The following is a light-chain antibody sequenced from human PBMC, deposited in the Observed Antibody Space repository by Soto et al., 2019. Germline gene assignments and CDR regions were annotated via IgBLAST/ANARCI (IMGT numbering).Light chain of an antibody. CDR3: QQANSFPLT. Sequence: DIQMTQSPSSVSASVGARVTITCRASQVISSWLAWYQQKPGKAPKLLIYVASTLQTGVPSRFSGSGSGTDFSLTISSLQPDDSATYFYQQANSFPLTFGGGTKVEIK. CDR2: VAS. CDR1: QVISSW. V-gene: IGKV1-12*01. J-gene: IGKJ4*01.